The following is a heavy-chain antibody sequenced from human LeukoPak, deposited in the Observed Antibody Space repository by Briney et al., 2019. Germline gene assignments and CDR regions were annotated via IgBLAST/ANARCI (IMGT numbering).Heavy chain of an antibody. Sequence: GGSLRLSCAASGFTFDDYAMHWVRQAPGKGLEWVSSISSSSSYIYYADSVKGRFTISRDNAKNSLYLQMNSLRAEDTAVYYCASPYSSRWYELCYWGQGTLVTVSS. CDR1: GFTFDDYA. CDR2: ISSSSSYI. D-gene: IGHD6-13*01. CDR3: ASPYSSRWYELCY. V-gene: IGHV3-21*01. J-gene: IGHJ4*02.